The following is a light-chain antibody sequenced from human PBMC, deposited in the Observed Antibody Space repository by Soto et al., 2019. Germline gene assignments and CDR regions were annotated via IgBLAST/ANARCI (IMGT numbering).Light chain of an antibody. CDR1: NIESYS. Sequence: SYELTQPPSVSVAPGQTARIPCGGNNIESYSVHWYQLRPGQAPVRVVYGDGDRPSGIPERFSGSNSGNTATLTINRVGAGDEADYYWHLWDTGSDHPVVFGGGTKVTVL. V-gene: IGLV3-21*02. J-gene: IGLJ2*01. CDR3: HLWDTGSDHPVV. CDR2: GDG.